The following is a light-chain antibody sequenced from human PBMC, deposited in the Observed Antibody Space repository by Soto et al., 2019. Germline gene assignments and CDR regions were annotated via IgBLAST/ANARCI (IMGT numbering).Light chain of an antibody. Sequence: QPVLTQSSSASASLGSSVKLTCTLSGGHSTYTIAWHQQQPGKVPRYLMKLEGSGSYNKGSGVPDRFSGSSSGADRYLTISNLQSEDEADYYCETWDSHTYVFGTGTKATVL. CDR2: LEGSGSY. V-gene: IGLV4-60*03. J-gene: IGLJ1*01. CDR3: ETWDSHTYV. CDR1: GGHSTYT.